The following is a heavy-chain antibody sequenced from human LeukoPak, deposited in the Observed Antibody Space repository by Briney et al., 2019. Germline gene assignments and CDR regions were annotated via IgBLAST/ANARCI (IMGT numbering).Heavy chain of an antibody. J-gene: IGHJ5*02. Sequence: GGSLRLSCAASGFTFSSYSMNWVRQAPGKGLEWVSYISSSSSTIYYADSVKGRFTISRDNAKNSLYLQMNSLRAEDTAVYYCARRRYYPVSRSPFDPWGQGTLVTVSS. D-gene: IGHD3-10*01. CDR1: GFTFSSYS. CDR2: ISSSSSTI. V-gene: IGHV3-48*01. CDR3: ARRRYYPVSRSPFDP.